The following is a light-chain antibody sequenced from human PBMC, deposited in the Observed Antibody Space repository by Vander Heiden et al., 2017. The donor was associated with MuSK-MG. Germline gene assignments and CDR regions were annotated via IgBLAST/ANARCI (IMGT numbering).Light chain of an antibody. CDR3: QQDNSYWT. CDR1: QSISSW. Sequence: GDRVTITCRASQSISSWLAWYQQKPGKAPKLLIYDASSLESGVPSRFSGSGSGTEFTLTSSSLQPDDFATYYCQQDNSYWTFGQGTKVEIK. CDR2: DAS. V-gene: IGKV1-5*01. J-gene: IGKJ1*01.